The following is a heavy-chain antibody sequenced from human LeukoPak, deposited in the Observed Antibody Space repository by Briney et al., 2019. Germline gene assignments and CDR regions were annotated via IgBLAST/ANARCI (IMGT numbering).Heavy chain of an antibody. CDR3: ARVSYSSXWLPRXYFDY. CDR1: GGSVSSGSYY. Sequence: SETLSLTCTVSGGSVSSGSYYWSWIRQPPGKGLEWIGYIYYSGSTNYNPSLKSRVTISVDTSKNQFSLKLSSVTAADTAVYYCARVSYSSXWLPRXYFDYXGQGTLVTVSS. J-gene: IGHJ4*02. CDR2: IYYSGST. D-gene: IGHD6-13*01. V-gene: IGHV4-61*01.